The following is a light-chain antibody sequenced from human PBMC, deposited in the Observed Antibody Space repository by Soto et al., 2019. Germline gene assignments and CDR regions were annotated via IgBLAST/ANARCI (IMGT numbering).Light chain of an antibody. V-gene: IGKV1-39*01. CDR1: QSISSD. CDR3: QQSYTTPRT. CDR2: AAS. Sequence: DFQITHSASSISPSVLDRVTIICRASQSISSDLNWYQQKPGKAPKLLIFAASSLQSGVPSRFSGSGSGTHFTLTVSSLQPEDFATYYCQQSYTTPRTFGQGTKVDIK. J-gene: IGKJ1*01.